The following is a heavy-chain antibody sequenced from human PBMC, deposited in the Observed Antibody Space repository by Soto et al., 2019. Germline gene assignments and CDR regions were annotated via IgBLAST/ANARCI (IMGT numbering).Heavy chain of an antibody. CDR3: ARVDHLGELPFDY. CDR1: GFTFSSYG. CDR2: IWYDGSNK. Sequence: QVQLVESGGGVVQPGRSLRLSCAASGFTFSSYGMHWVRQAPGKGLEWVAVIWYDGSNKYYADSVKGRFTISRDNSKNTLYLQMNSLRAEDTAVYYCARVDHLGELPFDYWGQGTLVTVSS. V-gene: IGHV3-33*01. J-gene: IGHJ4*02. D-gene: IGHD3-16*01.